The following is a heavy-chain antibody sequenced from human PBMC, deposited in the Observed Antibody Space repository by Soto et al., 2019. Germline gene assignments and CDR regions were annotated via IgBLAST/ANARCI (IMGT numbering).Heavy chain of an antibody. V-gene: IGHV4-39*01. CDR2: IYYSGST. CDR1: RGSVKSIRDY. J-gene: IGHJ5*02. D-gene: IGHD3-3*01. Sequence: SIGSAVCRGSVKSIRDYVCLIRQPPVNGLEWIGSIYYSGSTYYNPSLKSRVTISVDTSKNQFSLKLSSVTAADTAVYYCASHRYTGRFLEWLFWFDPWGQGTLVTVAS. CDR3: ASHRYTGRFLEWLFWFDP.